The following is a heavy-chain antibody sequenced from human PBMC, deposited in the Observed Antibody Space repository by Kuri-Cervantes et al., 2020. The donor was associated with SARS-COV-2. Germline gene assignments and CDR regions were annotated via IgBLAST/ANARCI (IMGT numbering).Heavy chain of an antibody. CDR1: GYTFTSYA. D-gene: IGHD4-17*01. V-gene: IGHV1-3*01. CDR2: INAGNGNT. Sequence: ASVKVSCKASGYTFTSYAMHWVRQAPGQRLEWMGWINAGNGNTKYSQKLQGRVTMTTDTSTSTAYMELRSLRSDDTAVYYCASWGRDMTTVTWVDYWGQGTLVTVSS. CDR3: ASWGRDMTTVTWVDY. J-gene: IGHJ4*02.